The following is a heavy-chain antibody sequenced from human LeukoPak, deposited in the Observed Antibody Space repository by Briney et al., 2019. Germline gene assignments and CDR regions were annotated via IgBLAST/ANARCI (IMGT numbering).Heavy chain of an antibody. CDR1: GLIFSDA. V-gene: IGHV3-23*01. CDR2: ISAAGGST. Sequence: GGSLRLSCAASGLIFSDAWMGWVRQAPGKGLEWVSSISAAGGSTYYADSVKGRFTISGDNSKNTLYVQMNSLRADDMARYYCAKTASTVTTAFDDWGQGTLVTVSS. D-gene: IGHD4-17*01. CDR3: AKTASTVTTAFDD. J-gene: IGHJ4*02.